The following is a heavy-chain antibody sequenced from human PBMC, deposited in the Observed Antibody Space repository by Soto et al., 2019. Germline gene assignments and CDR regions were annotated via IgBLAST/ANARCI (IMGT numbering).Heavy chain of an antibody. Sequence: SGPTLVNPTQTLTLTCTFSGFSLSTSGVGVGWIRQPPGKALEWLALIYWNDDKRYSPSLKSRLTITKDTSKNQVVLTMTNMDPVDTATYYCAHSSSITIFGVVIITDALDIWDQGTMVTASS. CDR2: IYWNDDK. J-gene: IGHJ3*02. V-gene: IGHV2-5*01. D-gene: IGHD3-3*01. CDR3: AHSSSITIFGVVIITDALDI. CDR1: GFSLSTSGVG.